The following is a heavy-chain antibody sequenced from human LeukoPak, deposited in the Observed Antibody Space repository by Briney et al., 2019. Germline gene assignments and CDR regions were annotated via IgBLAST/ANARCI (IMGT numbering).Heavy chain of an antibody. V-gene: IGHV3-30*02. J-gene: IGHJ4*02. Sequence: GGSLRLSCAASGFTFSSYGMHWVRQAPGKGLEWVAFIRYDGSNKYYADSVKGRFTISRDNSKNTLYLQMNSLRAEDTAVYYCARGVGHRGQEHSYVYYFDYWGQGPLVTVSS. D-gene: IGHD5-18*01. CDR2: IRYDGSNK. CDR3: ARGVGHRGQEHSYVYYFDY. CDR1: GFTFSSYG.